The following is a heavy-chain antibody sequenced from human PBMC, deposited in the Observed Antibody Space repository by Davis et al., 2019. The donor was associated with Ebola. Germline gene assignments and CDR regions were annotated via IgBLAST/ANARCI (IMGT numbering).Heavy chain of an antibody. Sequence: GESLKISCAGSGFSFASYKMQWVRQAPGKGLEWVAYISSSSRDIYYAGSVKGRFTVSRDNGANSLYLQMNSLRDEDTAIYYCARVNPFGDYPPYHYYYNSMDVWGKGTTVSVSS. D-gene: IGHD4-17*01. CDR1: GFSFASYK. CDR2: ISSSSRDI. CDR3: ARVNPFGDYPPYHYYYNSMDV. V-gene: IGHV3-21*05. J-gene: IGHJ6*04.